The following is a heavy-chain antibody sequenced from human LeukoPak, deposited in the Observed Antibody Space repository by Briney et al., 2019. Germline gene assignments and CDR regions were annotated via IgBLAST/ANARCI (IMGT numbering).Heavy chain of an antibody. CDR3: ARDSGGWYFDY. D-gene: IGHD6-19*01. V-gene: IGHV3-7*01. CDR1: GFTFSSYW. Sequence: GGSLRLSCAASGFTFSSYWMSWVRQAPGKGLEWVANIKQDGSEKHYVDSVKGRFTISRDNAKNSLYLQMNSLRAEDTAVYYCARDSGGWYFDYWGQGTLVTVSS. CDR2: IKQDGSEK. J-gene: IGHJ4*02.